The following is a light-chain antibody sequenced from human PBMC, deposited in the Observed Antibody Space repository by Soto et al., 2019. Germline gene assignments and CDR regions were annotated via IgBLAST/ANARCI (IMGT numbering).Light chain of an antibody. CDR2: DAS. CDR3: QQYGGSPRT. V-gene: IGKV3-20*01. CDR1: QSISSNY. Sequence: EIVLTQSPGTLSLSPGERATLSCRASQSISSNYLAWYQQTPGQAPRLLIYDASSRAAGIPDRFSGSGSGTDFTLTMSRLEPEDFGVYYCQQYGGSPRTFGQGTKVEIK. J-gene: IGKJ1*01.